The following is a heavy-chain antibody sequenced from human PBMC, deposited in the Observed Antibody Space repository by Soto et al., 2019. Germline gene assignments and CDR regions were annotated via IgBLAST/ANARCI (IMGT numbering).Heavy chain of an antibody. J-gene: IGHJ4*02. Sequence: WVRQMPGKGLEWMGIIYPGDSDTRYSPSFQGQVTISADKSISTAYLQWSSLKASDTAMYYCARLFIHYDSGSDDYWGQGTLVTVSS. D-gene: IGHD3-22*01. CDR2: IYPGDSDT. V-gene: IGHV5-51*01. CDR3: ARLFIHYDSGSDDY.